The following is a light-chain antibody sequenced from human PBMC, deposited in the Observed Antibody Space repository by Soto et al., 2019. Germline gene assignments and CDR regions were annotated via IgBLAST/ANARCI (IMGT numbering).Light chain of an antibody. J-gene: IGKJ5*01. CDR1: QSVSTN. Sequence: EIVMTQSPATLSVSPGERATLSCRASQSVSTNLAWYQQKPGQAPRLLIYATSTRATGIPDRFTGSGSGTEFTLNIHSLQSEDFSVYQCQQYDNKPPNTFGQGKRLEIK. CDR2: ATS. CDR3: QQYDNKPPNT. V-gene: IGKV3-15*01.